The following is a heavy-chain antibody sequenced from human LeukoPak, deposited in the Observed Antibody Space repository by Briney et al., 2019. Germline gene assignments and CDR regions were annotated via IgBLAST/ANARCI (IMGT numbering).Heavy chain of an antibody. CDR3: AKAGTITIFGVADYYFDY. V-gene: IGHV3-23*01. Sequence: GGSLRLSCAASGFTFSSYAMSWVRQAPGKGLEWVSAISGSGGSTYYADSVKGRFTISRDNSKNTLYLQMNSLRAEDTAIYYCAKAGTITIFGVADYYFDYWGQGTLVTVSS. D-gene: IGHD3-3*01. CDR1: GFTFSSYA. CDR2: ISGSGGST. J-gene: IGHJ4*02.